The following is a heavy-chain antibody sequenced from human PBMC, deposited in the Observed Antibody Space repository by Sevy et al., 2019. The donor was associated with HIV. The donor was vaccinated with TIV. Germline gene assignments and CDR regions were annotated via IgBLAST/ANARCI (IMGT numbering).Heavy chain of an antibody. V-gene: IGHV3-11*01. CDR2: ISGSDGTI. Sequence: GGSLRLSCAASGFTFSDYYMSWIRQAPGKGLEWISYISGSDGTIYYADSVKGRFTISRDNAKNSLHLQMNSLRAEDTAVYYCARDHGKDGDLGDYYYYAMDVWGQGTTVTVSS. J-gene: IGHJ6*02. CDR1: GFTFSDYY. D-gene: IGHD4-17*01. CDR3: ARDHGKDGDLGDYYYYAMDV.